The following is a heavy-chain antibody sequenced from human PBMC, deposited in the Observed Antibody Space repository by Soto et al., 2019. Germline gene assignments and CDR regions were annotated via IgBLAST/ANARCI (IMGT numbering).Heavy chain of an antibody. CDR1: GYKFIDYW. CDR2: ILPVDSRT. V-gene: IGHV5-51*01. CDR3: ARHSDYYDGDHKYYGYSLDV. Sequence: LGESLKISCEASGYKFIDYWIAWVRQMPGKGLEWMGIILPVDSRTIYSPSLQGQVTFSVDKSISTAYLQWSSLKASDTAIYFCARHSDYYDGDHKYYGYSLDVWGQGTTVTVSS. D-gene: IGHD3-22*01. J-gene: IGHJ6*02.